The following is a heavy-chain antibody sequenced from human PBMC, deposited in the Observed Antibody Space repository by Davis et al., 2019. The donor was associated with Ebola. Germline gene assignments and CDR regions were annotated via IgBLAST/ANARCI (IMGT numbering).Heavy chain of an antibody. J-gene: IGHJ4*02. V-gene: IGHV5-51*01. CDR3: ARLGQATSHALHTDCDY. CDR1: GYSFTSYW. D-gene: IGHD1-1*01. CDR2: IYAGGSHI. Sequence: PGGSLRLSCKGSGYSFTSYWMGWVRQLPGKGLEWMGLIYAGGSHIRYSPSFQGQVTMSVDGSSSTAYLQWSSLKASDTAMYYCARLGQATSHALHTDCDYLGQGTLVTVSA.